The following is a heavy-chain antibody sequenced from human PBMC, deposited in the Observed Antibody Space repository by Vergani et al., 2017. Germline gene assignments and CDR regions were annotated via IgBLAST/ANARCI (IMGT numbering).Heavy chain of an antibody. CDR1: GFTFSSYA. CDR3: AKMAEVLMVYGGFDY. D-gene: IGHD2-8*01. CDR2: ISGRGGST. Sequence: EVQLLESGGGLVQPGGSLRLSCAASGFTFSSYAMSWVRQAPGKGLEWVSAISGRGGSTYYSYSVKGRFTISRDNSKNTLYLQMNSLRAEDTAVYYCAKMAEVLMVYGGFDYWGQGTLVTVSS. V-gene: IGHV3-23*01. J-gene: IGHJ4*02.